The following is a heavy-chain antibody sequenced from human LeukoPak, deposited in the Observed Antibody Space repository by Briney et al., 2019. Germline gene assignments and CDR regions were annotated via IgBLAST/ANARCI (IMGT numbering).Heavy chain of an antibody. Sequence: GASVMVSCKASGYTLTSYDINWVRQATGQGLEWMGWVNPNSGHTGYAQKFQGRVTMTRNTSISTAYMDLSSLRSEDTAVYYCARGAPGSYCSGGSCPYFDYWGQGTLVSVSS. CDR1: GYTLTSYD. J-gene: IGHJ4*02. D-gene: IGHD2-15*01. V-gene: IGHV1-8*01. CDR2: VNPNSGHT. CDR3: ARGAPGSYCSGGSCPYFDY.